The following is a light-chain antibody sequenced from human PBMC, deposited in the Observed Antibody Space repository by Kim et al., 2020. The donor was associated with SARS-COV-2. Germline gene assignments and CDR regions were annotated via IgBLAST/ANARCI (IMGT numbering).Light chain of an antibody. CDR2: EVS. V-gene: IGLV2-8*01. Sequence: GQSHTFSCTGTSSDFGGYNYVSWYQQHPGKAPKLMIYEVSKRPSGVPDRFSGSNSGNTASLTVSGLQAEDEADYYCSSYAGSNNLVFGGGTQLTVL. J-gene: IGLJ2*01. CDR3: SSYAGSNNLV. CDR1: SSDFGGYNY.